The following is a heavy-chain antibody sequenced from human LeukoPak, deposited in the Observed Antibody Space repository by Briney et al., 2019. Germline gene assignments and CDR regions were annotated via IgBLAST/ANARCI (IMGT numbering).Heavy chain of an antibody. Sequence: PSETLSLTCTASGGSMRSYWWSWIRQPPGKGLEWIGYVYYSGIAVDSPSYSGSAIYSPSLKSRVTILLDTSKNQFSLKLSSVTAADTAVYYCARGGTVTTRAFDYWGQGTLVTVSS. J-gene: IGHJ4*02. CDR2: VYYSGIAVDSPSYSGSA. V-gene: IGHV4-59*08. CDR1: GGSMRSYW. CDR3: ARGGTVTTRAFDY. D-gene: IGHD4-17*01.